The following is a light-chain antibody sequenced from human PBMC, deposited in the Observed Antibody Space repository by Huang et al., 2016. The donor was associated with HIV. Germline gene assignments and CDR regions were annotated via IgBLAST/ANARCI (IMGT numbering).Light chain of an antibody. J-gene: IGKJ1*01. Sequence: EIVLTQSPATLSLSPGERATLSCGASQSVNSNYLAWYQQKPGLAPRLLSYDASSRAPGTPDRFSGSESGTDFTLTITRLEPEDFAVYYCQQYGNSPWTFGQGTKVEIK. V-gene: IGKV3D-20*01. CDR3: QQYGNSPWT. CDR2: DAS. CDR1: QSVNSNY.